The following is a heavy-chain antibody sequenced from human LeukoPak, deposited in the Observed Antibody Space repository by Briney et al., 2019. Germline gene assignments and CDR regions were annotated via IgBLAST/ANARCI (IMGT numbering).Heavy chain of an antibody. D-gene: IGHD6-19*01. Sequence: GRSLRLSCAASGFTFSSYAMHWVRQAPGKGLEWVAVISYDGSNKYYADSVKGRFTISRDNSKNTLYLQMNSLRAEDTAVYYCARGAEWLVPDYWGQGTLVTVSS. V-gene: IGHV3-30*04. CDR1: GFTFSSYA. J-gene: IGHJ4*02. CDR3: ARGAEWLVPDY. CDR2: ISYDGSNK.